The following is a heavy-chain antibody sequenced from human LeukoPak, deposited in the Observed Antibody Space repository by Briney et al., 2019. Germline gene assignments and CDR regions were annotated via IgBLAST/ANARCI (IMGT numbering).Heavy chain of an antibody. CDR3: ARGRPHGNDY. V-gene: IGHV3-74*01. D-gene: IGHD4-23*01. CDR2: IASDGSST. J-gene: IGHJ4*02. Sequence: GGSLRLSCAAPGFTFSSYWMNWVRQAPGKGLVWVSRIASDGSSTTYADSVKGRFSISRDNAKNTLYLQMNSLRVEDTAVYYCARGRPHGNDYWGQGTLVTVSS. CDR1: GFTFSSYW.